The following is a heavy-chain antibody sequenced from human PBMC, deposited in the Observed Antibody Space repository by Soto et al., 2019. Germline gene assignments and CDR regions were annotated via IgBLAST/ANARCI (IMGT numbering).Heavy chain of an antibody. V-gene: IGHV3-74*01. J-gene: IGHJ4*02. CDR3: AREYYDSSGYYFDY. D-gene: IGHD3-22*01. CDR2: INSDGSST. Sequence: PGGSLRLSCAASGFTFSSYWMHWVRQAPGKGLVWVSRINSDGSSTSYADSVKGRFTISRDNAKNTLYLQMNSLRAEDTAVYYCAREYYDSSGYYFDYWGQGTLVTVSS. CDR1: GFTFSSYW.